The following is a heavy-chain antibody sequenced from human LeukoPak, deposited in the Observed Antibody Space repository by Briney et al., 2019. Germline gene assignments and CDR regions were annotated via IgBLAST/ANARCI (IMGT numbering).Heavy chain of an antibody. V-gene: IGHV3-23*01. D-gene: IGHD3-16*01. CDR3: AKVGELGYYFHY. Sequence: GGSLRLSCAASGFTFRNYAMSWVRQAPGKGLEWVSAIGGSGDSTYYADSVKGRFTISRNNSKNTLYLQVNSLRGEDTAVYYCAKVGELGYYFHYWGQGTLVTVSS. CDR1: GFTFRNYA. J-gene: IGHJ4*02. CDR2: IGGSGDST.